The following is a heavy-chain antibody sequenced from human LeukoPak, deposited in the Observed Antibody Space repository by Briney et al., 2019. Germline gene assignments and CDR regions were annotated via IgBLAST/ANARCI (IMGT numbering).Heavy chain of an antibody. CDR3: ARENRGGYYHMDV. J-gene: IGHJ6*03. CDR1: GFTFSSYW. D-gene: IGHD3-16*01. CDR2: INSDGSST. V-gene: IGHV3-74*01. Sequence: PGGSLRLSCAASGFTFSSYWMHWVRHAPGKGLVWVSRINSDGSSTIYADSVKGRFTISRDNAKNSLYLQMNSLRAEDTAVYYCARENRGGYYHMDVWGKGTTVTVSS.